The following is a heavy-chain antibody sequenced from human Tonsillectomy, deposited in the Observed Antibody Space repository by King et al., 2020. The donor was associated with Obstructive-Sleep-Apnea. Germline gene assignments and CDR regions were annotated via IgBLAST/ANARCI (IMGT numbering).Heavy chain of an antibody. Sequence: VQLVESGAEVKKPGESLKISCRGSGYSFTRYWIGWVRQMPGKGLEWMGIIYPGDSHTRYSPSFQGQVTVSADKSLSPAYLQWSSLKASDTAMYYCARGELRSLDFDYWGQGTLVTVSS. J-gene: IGHJ4*02. V-gene: IGHV5-51*01. CDR2: IYPGDSHT. D-gene: IGHD1-26*01. CDR3: ARGELRSLDFDY. CDR1: GYSFTRYW.